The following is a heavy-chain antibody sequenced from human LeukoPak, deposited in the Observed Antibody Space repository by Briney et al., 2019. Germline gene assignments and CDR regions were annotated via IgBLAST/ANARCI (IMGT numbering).Heavy chain of an antibody. CDR2: INPNSGGT. J-gene: IGHJ5*02. V-gene: IGHV1-2*02. Sequence: GASVKVSCKASGYTFTGYYMHWVRQAPGQGLEWMGWINPNSGGTNYAQKFQGRVTMTRDTSISTAYMELSRLRSDDTAVYYCARTFDFWSGYYTGDWFDPWGQGTLVTVSS. D-gene: IGHD3-3*01. CDR1: GYTFTGYY. CDR3: ARTFDFWSGYYTGDWFDP.